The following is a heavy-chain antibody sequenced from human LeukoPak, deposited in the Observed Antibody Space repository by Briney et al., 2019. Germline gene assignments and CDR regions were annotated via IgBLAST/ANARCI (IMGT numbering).Heavy chain of an antibody. CDR1: GFTFSIYG. D-gene: IGHD6-13*01. CDR2: LAYDTSLV. V-gene: IGHV3-30*02. J-gene: IGHJ4*02. Sequence: GGSLRLSCVASGFTFSIYGMHWVRQAPGKGLEWVAYLAYDTSLVDYTNSVKGRFTISRDNSKNTLFLQMNSLRPEDTAVYYCAKKGGSWNYFDSWGQGTLVTVSS. CDR3: AKKGGSWNYFDS.